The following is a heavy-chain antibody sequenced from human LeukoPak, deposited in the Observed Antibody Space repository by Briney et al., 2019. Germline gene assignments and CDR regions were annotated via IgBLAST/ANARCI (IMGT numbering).Heavy chain of an antibody. Sequence: GGSLRLSCAASGFTFSDFYMTWIRQAPGKGLEWVAVISYDGSNKYYADSVKGRFTISRDNSKNTLYLQMNSLRAEDTAVYYCARGDYDFWSPFDYWGQGTLVTVSS. J-gene: IGHJ4*02. CDR1: GFTFSDFY. CDR3: ARGDYDFWSPFDY. D-gene: IGHD3-3*01. CDR2: ISYDGSNK. V-gene: IGHV3-30-3*01.